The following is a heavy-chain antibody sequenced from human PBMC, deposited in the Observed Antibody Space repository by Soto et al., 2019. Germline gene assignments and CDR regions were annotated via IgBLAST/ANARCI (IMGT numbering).Heavy chain of an antibody. CDR1: GGYISSGDYY. CDR2: IFYTGST. Sequence: TLALPCTVSGGYISSGDYYWSWIRQSPGTGLEWIGYIFYTGSTYYNPSLRSRLAISVDTSKNQFSLKLSSVTAADAAVYYCAREPLKWYGMDVWGQGTTVTVS. CDR3: AREPLKWYGMDV. V-gene: IGHV4-30-4*01. J-gene: IGHJ6*02. D-gene: IGHD1-26*01.